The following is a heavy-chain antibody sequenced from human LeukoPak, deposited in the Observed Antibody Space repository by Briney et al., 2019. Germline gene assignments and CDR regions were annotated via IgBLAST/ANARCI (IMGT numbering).Heavy chain of an antibody. V-gene: IGHV4-34*01. J-gene: IGHJ4*02. Sequence: PSETLSLTCAVSGESLNSYYWSWVRQPPGEGLEWIGEIYESGTTEYNPSLKSRVTISMVPSKQQCSLSLSSVTAADTAVYYCARGAWATRLGSWGLGTPVIVSS. CDR1: GESLNSYY. CDR2: IYESGTT. D-gene: IGHD2-15*01. CDR3: ARGAWATRLGS.